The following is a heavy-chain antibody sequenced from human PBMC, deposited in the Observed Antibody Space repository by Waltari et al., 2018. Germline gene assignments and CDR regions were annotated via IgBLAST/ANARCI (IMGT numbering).Heavy chain of an antibody. CDR2: IYYSGST. V-gene: IGHV4-39*01. CDR1: GGSISSSSYY. Sequence: QLQLQESGPGLVKPSETLSLTCTVSGGSISSSSYYWGWIRQPPGKGLEWIGSIYYSGSTYYTPSLKSRVTISVDTSKNQFSLKLSSVTAADTAVYYCARHYGGYGDYGYWGQGTLVTVSS. D-gene: IGHD4-17*01. CDR3: ARHYGGYGDYGY. J-gene: IGHJ4*02.